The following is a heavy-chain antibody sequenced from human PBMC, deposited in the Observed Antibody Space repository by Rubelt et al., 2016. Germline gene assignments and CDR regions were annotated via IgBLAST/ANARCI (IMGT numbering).Heavy chain of an antibody. D-gene: IGHD6-13*01. CDR3: ARGHSSRRDLDY. V-gene: IGHV4-34*01. Sequence: HSGSTNYNPSLKSRVTISVDTSKNQSSLKLSSVTAAVTAVYYCARGHSSRRDLDYWGQGTLVTVSS. CDR2: HSGST. J-gene: IGHJ4*02.